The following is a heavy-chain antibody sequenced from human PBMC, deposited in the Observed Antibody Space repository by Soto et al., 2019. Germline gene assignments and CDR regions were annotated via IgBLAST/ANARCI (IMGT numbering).Heavy chain of an antibody. V-gene: IGHV2-5*02. D-gene: IGHD2-15*01. CDR3: AHTFIYCSGGSCFHWFDP. CDR2: IYWDDDT. Sequence: QITLKESGPTLENPTQTLTLTCTFSGFSLSTSGVAVGWIRQPPGKALEWLALIYWDDDTRYSSSLKSRLTITKGTSRNQVVLTMTNMDPVDTATYYCAHTFIYCSGGSCFHWFDPWGQGTLVTVSS. J-gene: IGHJ5*02. CDR1: GFSLSTSGVA.